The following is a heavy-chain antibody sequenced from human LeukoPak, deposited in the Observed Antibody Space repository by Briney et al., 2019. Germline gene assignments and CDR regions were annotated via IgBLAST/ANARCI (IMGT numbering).Heavy chain of an antibody. CDR3: ARIFVVVPAASNWFDP. J-gene: IGHJ5*02. V-gene: IGHV4-34*01. Sequence: SETLSLTCAVYGGSFSGYYWSWIRQPPGKGLEWIGEINHSGSTNYNTSLKSRVTISVDTSKNQFSLKLSSVTAADTAVYYCARIFVVVPAASNWFDPWGQGTLVTVSS. CDR2: INHSGST. CDR1: GGSFSGYY. D-gene: IGHD2-2*01.